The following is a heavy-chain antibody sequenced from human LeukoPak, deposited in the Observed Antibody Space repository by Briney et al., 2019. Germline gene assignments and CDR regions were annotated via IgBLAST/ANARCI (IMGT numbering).Heavy chain of an antibody. Sequence: PSETLSLTCTVSGGSISSSAYHWGWIRQPPGRGLEWIGEISHSGSTNYNPSLKSRVTISLDKSKNQFSLKLSSVTAADTAVYYCARGPRDYPSNAEYFQHWGQGTLVTVSS. CDR1: GGSISSSAYH. D-gene: IGHD4/OR15-4a*01. V-gene: IGHV4-39*07. J-gene: IGHJ1*01. CDR2: ISHSGST. CDR3: ARGPRDYPSNAEYFQH.